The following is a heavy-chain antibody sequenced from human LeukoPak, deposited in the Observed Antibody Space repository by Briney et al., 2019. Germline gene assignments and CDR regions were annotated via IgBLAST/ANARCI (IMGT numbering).Heavy chain of an antibody. CDR2: IIAYNGNT. D-gene: IGHD1-1*01. CDR1: GDTITSYY. Sequence: ASVKIPCNAAGDTITSYYNSRVGQAPGQGLEWMGSIIAYNGNTNYAEKLQGRGTMTTNPSTSRVYKEPRRVRSEGTAVYYCARNGRWNGVDYWGQGNLVTVSS. V-gene: IGHV1-18*04. CDR3: ARNGRWNGVDY. J-gene: IGHJ4*02.